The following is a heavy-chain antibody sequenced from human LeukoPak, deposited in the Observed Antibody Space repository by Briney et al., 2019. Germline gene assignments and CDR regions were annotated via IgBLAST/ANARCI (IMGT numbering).Heavy chain of an antibody. Sequence: GGSLRLSCAASGFTISSYAMSWVRQAPGKGLEWVSGTSGTGDSANYADSVKGRFTISRDTSKNTMYLQMNSLRAEDTAVYYCAGDRVGDGNAYYFIGGQGTLVTVSS. CDR3: AGDRVGDGNAYYFI. V-gene: IGHV3-23*01. CDR2: TSGTGDSA. D-gene: IGHD3-16*01. J-gene: IGHJ4*02. CDR1: GFTISSYA.